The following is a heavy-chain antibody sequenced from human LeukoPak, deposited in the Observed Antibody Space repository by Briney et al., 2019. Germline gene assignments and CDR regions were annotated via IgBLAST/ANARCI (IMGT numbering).Heavy chain of an antibody. Sequence: GGSLRLSCAASGFTFLTYAMSWVRQAPGKGLQWVSVIRDSGASTYYADSVKGRFTISRDNSKNTLYLQMNSLRAEDTAVYYCAKAGRSGWYPGWPFDIWGQGTMVTISS. V-gene: IGHV3-23*01. CDR3: AKAGRSGWYPGWPFDI. CDR2: IRDSGAST. J-gene: IGHJ3*02. CDR1: GFTFLTYA. D-gene: IGHD6-13*01.